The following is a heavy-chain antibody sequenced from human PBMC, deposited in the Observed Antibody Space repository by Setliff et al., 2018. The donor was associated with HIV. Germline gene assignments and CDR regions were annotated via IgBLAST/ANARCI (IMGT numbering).Heavy chain of an antibody. J-gene: IGHJ4*02. CDR1: GFDFGLYA. D-gene: IGHD2-15*01. CDR2: IYGGDNSP. Sequence: HPGGSLRLSCVASGFDFGLYAMAWVRQAPGKGLEWVSIIYGGDNSPHYGDPVKGRFTVSRDDSRNTLYLQMTTLRVEDTAMYFCAKSAAPYCSGGGCLGPDLWGQGTPVTVSS. V-gene: IGHV3-23*03. CDR3: AKSAAPYCSGGGCLGPDL.